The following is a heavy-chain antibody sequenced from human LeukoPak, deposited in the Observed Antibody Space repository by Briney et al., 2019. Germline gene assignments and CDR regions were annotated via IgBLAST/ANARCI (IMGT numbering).Heavy chain of an antibody. Sequence: KPSETLSLTCAVYGGSFSGYYWSWIRQPPGKGLEWIGEINHSGSTNYNPSLKSRVTISVDTSKNQFSLKLSSVTAADTAVYYCARVLHSGWPSPYYYYYGMDVWGKGTTVTVSS. CDR1: GGSFSGYY. CDR3: ARVLHSGWPSPYYYYYGMDV. J-gene: IGHJ6*04. V-gene: IGHV4-34*01. CDR2: INHSGST. D-gene: IGHD6-19*01.